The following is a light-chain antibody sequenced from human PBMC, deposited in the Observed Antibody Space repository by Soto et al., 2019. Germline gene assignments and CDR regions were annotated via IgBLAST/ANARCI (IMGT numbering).Light chain of an antibody. CDR2: EVS. Sequence: QSVLTQPASVSGSPGQSITISCTGSSSDVGGHNYVSWYQQYAGKAPKLMIYEVSNRPSGVSNRFSGSKSGNTAALTISGLQSEDEANYYCSSYTSSSTYVFGTGTKLTVL. V-gene: IGLV2-14*01. CDR1: SSDVGGHNY. CDR3: SSYTSSSTYV. J-gene: IGLJ1*01.